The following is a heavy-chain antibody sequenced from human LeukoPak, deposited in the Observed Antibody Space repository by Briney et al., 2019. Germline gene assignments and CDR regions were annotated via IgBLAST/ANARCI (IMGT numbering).Heavy chain of an antibody. CDR1: GFTFSSYW. D-gene: IGHD6-19*01. J-gene: IGHJ4*02. V-gene: IGHV3-7*01. Sequence: PGGSLRLSCAASGFTFSSYWMSWVRQAPGKGLEWVANIKQDGSEKYYVDSVKGRFTISRDNAKNSLYLQMNSLRAEDTAVYYCAKSSSGWYRDFDYWGQGTLVTVSS. CDR3: AKSSSGWYRDFDY. CDR2: IKQDGSEK.